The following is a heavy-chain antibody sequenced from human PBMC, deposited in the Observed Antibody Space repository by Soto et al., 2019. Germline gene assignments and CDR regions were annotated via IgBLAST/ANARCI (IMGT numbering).Heavy chain of an antibody. J-gene: IGHJ5*02. D-gene: IGHD6-13*01. CDR1: GGSISSGGYS. V-gene: IGHV4-30-2*01. CDR3: ARVIAATVTICVWFDP. CDR2: TYHSGST. Sequence: QLQLQESGSGLVKPSQTLSLTCAVSGGSISSGGYSQSWIRQPPGKGLEWIGYTYHSGSTYYNPSPKSRVTISVDGSKSQFSLKLNSVTAADTAVYYCARVIAATVTICVWFDPWGQGTLVTVSS.